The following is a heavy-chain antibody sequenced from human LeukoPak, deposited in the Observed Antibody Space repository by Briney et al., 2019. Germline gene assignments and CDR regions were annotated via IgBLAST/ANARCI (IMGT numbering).Heavy chain of an antibody. Sequence: ASVKVSCKASGYTFTSYGIIWVRQAPGQGLEWMGWISANNGNTNYAQNLQGRVTMTTDTSTSTAYMELRSLRSDDTAVYYCAREPNYYDSSGYCYWGQGTLVTVSS. D-gene: IGHD3-22*01. CDR2: ISANNGNT. CDR3: AREPNYYDSSGYCY. CDR1: GYTFTSYG. J-gene: IGHJ4*02. V-gene: IGHV1-18*01.